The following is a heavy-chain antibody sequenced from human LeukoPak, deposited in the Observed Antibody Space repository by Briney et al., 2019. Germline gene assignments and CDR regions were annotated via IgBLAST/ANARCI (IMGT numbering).Heavy chain of an antibody. Sequence: GGSLRLSCAASGFTFNSYWMSWVRQAPGKGLEWVANIRQDGSVQNYVDSVKGRFTISRDNPKNSVYLQMNSLRAEDTAVYYCARGLDTGIDYWGQGTLVTVSS. CDR2: IRQDGSVQ. J-gene: IGHJ4*02. D-gene: IGHD5-18*01. CDR1: GFTFNSYW. CDR3: ARGLDTGIDY. V-gene: IGHV3-7*01.